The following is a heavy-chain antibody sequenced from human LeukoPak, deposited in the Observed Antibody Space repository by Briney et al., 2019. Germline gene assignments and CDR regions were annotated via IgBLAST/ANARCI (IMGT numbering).Heavy chain of an antibody. J-gene: IGHJ4*02. CDR3: ARWYSSGWAFDY. CDR1: GGTISSYY. D-gene: IGHD6-19*01. V-gene: IGHV4-59*08. Sequence: SETLSLTCTVSGGTISSYYWNWLRQPPGKGLEWIGYVHYSGSIKYNPSLKSRVTISVDTSKNQFSLKLSSVTAADTAVYYCARWYSSGWAFDYWGEGTLVTVSS. CDR2: VHYSGSI.